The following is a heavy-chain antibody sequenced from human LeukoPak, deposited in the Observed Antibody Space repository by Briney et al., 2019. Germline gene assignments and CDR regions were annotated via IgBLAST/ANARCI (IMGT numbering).Heavy chain of an antibody. D-gene: IGHD4-23*01. CDR2: IYYTGST. J-gene: IGHJ1*01. V-gene: IGHV4-59*08. CDR3: ARHPYGGNSDFQH. CDR1: GGSISDFY. Sequence: SETLSLTCTVSGGSISDFYWSWIRQPPGKGLEWIGYIYYTGSTNFNPSLKSRVAISVDTSKNQFSLRLNSVTAADTAVYYCARHPYGGNSDFQHWGQGTLVIVSS.